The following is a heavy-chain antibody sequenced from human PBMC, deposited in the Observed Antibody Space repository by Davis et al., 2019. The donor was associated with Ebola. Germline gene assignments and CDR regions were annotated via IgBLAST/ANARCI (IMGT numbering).Heavy chain of an antibody. V-gene: IGHV4-39*01. CDR1: GGSITTSRYS. CDR2: IYYSGNT. J-gene: IGHJ4*02. CDR3: ARQEGSFDY. Sequence: SETLSLTCTVSGGSITTSRYSWGCIRQPPGKGLEWIGSIYYSGNTYYNPSLKSRVTISVDTSKNQFSLKLSSVTAADTAVYYCARQEGSFDYWGQGTLVTVSS.